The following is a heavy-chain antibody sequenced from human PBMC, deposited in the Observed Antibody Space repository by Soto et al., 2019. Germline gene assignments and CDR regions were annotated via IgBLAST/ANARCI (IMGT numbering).Heavy chain of an antibody. J-gene: IGHJ4*02. CDR1: GFTFSSYA. CDR2: ISGSAGST. D-gene: IGHD3-16*02. Sequence: EVQLLESGGGLVQPGGSLRLSCAASGFTFSSYAMSWVRQAPGKGLEWVSGISGSAGSTYYADSVKGRFTISRDNSKNALDLQMNSRRAEDTAVYYCAKDRYLNYDYVWGSYRIIDYWGQGTLVTVSS. CDR3: AKDRYLNYDYVWGSYRIIDY. V-gene: IGHV3-23*01.